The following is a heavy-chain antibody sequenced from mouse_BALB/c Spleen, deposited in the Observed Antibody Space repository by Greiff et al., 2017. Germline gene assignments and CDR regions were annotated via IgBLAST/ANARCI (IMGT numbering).Heavy chain of an antibody. J-gene: IGHJ4*01. CDR1: GYSITSDYA. CDR2: ISYSGST. V-gene: IGHV3-2*02. CDR3: ARRRYYGYVDAMDY. Sequence: EVKLQESGPGLVKPSQSLSLTCTVTGYSITSDYAWNWIRQFPGNKLEWMGYISYSGSTSYNPSLKSRISITRDTSKNQFFLQLNSVTTEDTATYYCARRRYYGYVDAMDYWGQGTSVTVSS. D-gene: IGHD1-2*01.